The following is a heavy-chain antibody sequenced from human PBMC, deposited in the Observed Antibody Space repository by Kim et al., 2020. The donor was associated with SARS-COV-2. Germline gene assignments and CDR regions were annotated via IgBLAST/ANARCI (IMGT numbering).Heavy chain of an antibody. CDR3: ARTLIAAAGDY. J-gene: IGHJ4*02. CDR2: T. D-gene: IGHD6-13*01. Sequence: THYHPSLKSRVTISVDTSKNQFSLKLSSVTAADTAVYYCARTLIAAAGDYWGQGTLVTVSS. V-gene: IGHV4-34*01.